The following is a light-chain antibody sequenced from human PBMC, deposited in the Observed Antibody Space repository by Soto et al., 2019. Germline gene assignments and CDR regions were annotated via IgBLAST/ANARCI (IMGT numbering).Light chain of an antibody. Sequence: EVVLTPSPGTLSLSPVERATLSCRASQSVGSSYLAWYQQKPGQAPRVLIYGTSSRATGIPDRFRGSGSGTDFTLTISRLEPEDFAVYYCQQCGSSPITFGQGTRLEIK. J-gene: IGKJ5*01. V-gene: IGKV3-20*01. CDR1: QSVGSSY. CDR2: GTS. CDR3: QQCGSSPIT.